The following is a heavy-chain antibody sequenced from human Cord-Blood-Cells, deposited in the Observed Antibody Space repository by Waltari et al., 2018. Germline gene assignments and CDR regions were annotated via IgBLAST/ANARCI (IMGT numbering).Heavy chain of an antibody. CDR2: INHSGST. V-gene: IGHV4-34*01. CDR3: ARGGGAARDDAFDI. D-gene: IGHD6-6*01. CDR1: GGSFSGYY. Sequence: QVQLQQWGAGLLKPSETLSLTCAVYGGSFSGYYWSWIRPPPGKGLEWIGEINHSGSTSYNPSLKSRVTRSVDTSKNHFSLKLSAVTAADTAVYYCARGGGAARDDAFDIWGQGTMVTVSS. J-gene: IGHJ3*02.